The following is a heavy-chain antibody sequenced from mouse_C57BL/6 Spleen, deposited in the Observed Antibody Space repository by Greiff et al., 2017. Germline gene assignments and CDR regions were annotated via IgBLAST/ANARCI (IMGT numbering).Heavy chain of an antibody. Sequence: EVQVVESGGGLVKPGGSLKLSCAASGFTFSDYGMHWVRQAPEKGLEWVAYISSGSSTIYYADTVKGRFTISRDNAKNTLFLQMTSLRSEDTAMDYCARRIGSRAMDYWGQGTSVTVSS. CDR3: ARRIGSRAMDY. J-gene: IGHJ4*01. D-gene: IGHD1-1*01. CDR2: ISSGSSTI. V-gene: IGHV5-17*01. CDR1: GFTFSDYG.